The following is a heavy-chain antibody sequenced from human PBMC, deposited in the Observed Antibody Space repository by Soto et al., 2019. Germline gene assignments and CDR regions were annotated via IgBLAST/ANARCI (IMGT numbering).Heavy chain of an antibody. CDR3: ARPAISAAVSAFDY. J-gene: IGHJ4*02. D-gene: IGHD6-13*01. CDR2: INHSGST. Sequence: QVQLQQWGAGLLKPSETLSLTCAVYGGSFSGYYWSWIRQPPGKGLEWIGEINHSGSTKDNPSLKSRVTISLDTSKTQSPLKQTSVTAAATAVSYCARPAISAAVSAFDYWGQGTLVTVSS. V-gene: IGHV4-34*01. CDR1: GGSFSGYY.